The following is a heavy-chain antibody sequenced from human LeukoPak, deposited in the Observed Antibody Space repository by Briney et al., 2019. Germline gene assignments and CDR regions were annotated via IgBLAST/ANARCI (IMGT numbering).Heavy chain of an antibody. D-gene: IGHD2-21*02. Sequence: EASVKVSCKASGGTFSSHGISWVRQPPGQGLEWMGGIFPVFGRAIYAQKFQGRVTITADKSTTTANMELSSLKSEHTAVYYCARGGYLAYCGGDCHRYFDYWGQGTLVSVSS. CDR3: ARGGYLAYCGGDCHRYFDY. J-gene: IGHJ4*02. CDR2: IFPVFGRA. CDR1: GGTFSSHG. V-gene: IGHV1-69*06.